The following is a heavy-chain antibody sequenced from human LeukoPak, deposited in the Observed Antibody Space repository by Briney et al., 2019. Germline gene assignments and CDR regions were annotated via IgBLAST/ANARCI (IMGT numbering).Heavy chain of an antibody. J-gene: IGHJ4*02. Sequence: ASVKVSCKASGYSFIDYYMHWVRQAPGQGLEWMGWINPKSGGTNYAQKFQDRVTMTTDTSISTAYMELSRLTSDDTAVYYCAPATMTFDYWGQGTLVTVSS. CDR3: APATMTFDY. V-gene: IGHV1-2*02. CDR2: INPKSGGT. D-gene: IGHD5-24*01. CDR1: GYSFIDYY.